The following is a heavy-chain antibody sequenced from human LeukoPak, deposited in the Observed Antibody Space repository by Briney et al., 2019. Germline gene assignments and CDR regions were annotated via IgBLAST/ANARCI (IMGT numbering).Heavy chain of an antibody. V-gene: IGHV3-30*14. CDR2: ISYDGSNK. Sequence: GGSLRLSCAASGFTFSSYAMHWVRQAPGKGLEWVAVISYDGSNKYYADSVKGRFTISRDNSKNTLYLQMNSLRAEDTAVYYCASGYSSSWYSADFDYWGQGTLVTVSS. J-gene: IGHJ4*02. CDR3: ASGYSSSWYSADFDY. CDR1: GFTFSSYA. D-gene: IGHD6-13*01.